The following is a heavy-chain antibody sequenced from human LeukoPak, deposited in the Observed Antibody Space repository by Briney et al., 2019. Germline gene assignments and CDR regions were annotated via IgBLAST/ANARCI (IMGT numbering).Heavy chain of an antibody. CDR2: ISWNSGSI. D-gene: IGHD1-26*01. CDR3: AKGSYSGSYRIYFVY. V-gene: IGHV3-9*03. J-gene: IGHJ4*02. CDR1: GFTFDDYA. Sequence: GGSLRLSCAASGFTFDDYAVHWVRQAPGKGLEWVSGISWNSGSIGYADSVKGRFTISRDNAKNSLYLQMNSLRAEDMALYYCAKGSYSGSYRIYFVYWGQGTLVTVSS.